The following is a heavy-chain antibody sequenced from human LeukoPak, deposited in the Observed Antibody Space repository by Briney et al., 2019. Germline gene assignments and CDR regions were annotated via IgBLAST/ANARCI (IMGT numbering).Heavy chain of an antibody. Sequence: ASVKVSCKASGYTFTGCYMHWVRQAPGQGLEWMGWINPNSGGTNYAQKFQGRVTMTRDTSISTAYMELSRLRSDDTAVYYCARFRFDYYDSSGTSNWFDPWGQGTLVTVSS. D-gene: IGHD3-22*01. CDR1: GYTFTGCY. V-gene: IGHV1-2*02. CDR3: ARFRFDYYDSSGTSNWFDP. CDR2: INPNSGGT. J-gene: IGHJ5*02.